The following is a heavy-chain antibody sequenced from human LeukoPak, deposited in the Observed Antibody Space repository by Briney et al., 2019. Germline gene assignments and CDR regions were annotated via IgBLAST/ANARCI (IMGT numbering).Heavy chain of an antibody. D-gene: IGHD3-10*01. CDR1: GGSISSGDYY. Sequence: PSETLSLTCTVSGGSISSGDYYWSWIRQPPGKGLEWIGYISSSGRTYYKPSLKKRFTVSMYTSKNQFSLKVSSVTAADTAVFYCARGQYGSGIAYWGQGTLVTVSS. CDR2: ISSSGRT. V-gene: IGHV4-30-4*01. CDR3: ARGQYGSGIAY. J-gene: IGHJ4*02.